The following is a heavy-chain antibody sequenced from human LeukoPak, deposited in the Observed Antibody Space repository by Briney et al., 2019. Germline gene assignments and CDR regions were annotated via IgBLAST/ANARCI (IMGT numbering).Heavy chain of an antibody. Sequence: GGSLPVSRAGSGFTVSRYARDWNRHAPGKGLEYVSAISSNWGTTYYANSVKCRFTISRDNSKNTLYLQMGSLRTEDMAVCYCARDCYSGYGFNCAGDYWGQG. V-gene: IGHV3-64*01. J-gene: IGHJ4*02. CDR2: ISSNWGTT. D-gene: IGHD5-12*01. CDR1: GFTVSRYA. CDR3: ARDCYSGYGFNCAGDY.